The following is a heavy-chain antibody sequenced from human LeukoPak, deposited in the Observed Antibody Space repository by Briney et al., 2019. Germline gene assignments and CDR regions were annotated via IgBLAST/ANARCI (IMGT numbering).Heavy chain of an antibody. CDR2: ISGSGDST. V-gene: IGHV3-23*01. CDR3: AKDREGYSSSWYIKSADY. J-gene: IGHJ4*02. CDR1: GFTFSSYA. Sequence: PGGSLRLSCAASGFTFSSYAMSWVRQAPGKGLEWVSGISGSGDSTYYADSVKGRFTLSRDNSKSTQYLQMNSLRAEDTAVYYCAKDREGYSSSWYIKSADYWGQGTLVTVSS. D-gene: IGHD6-13*01.